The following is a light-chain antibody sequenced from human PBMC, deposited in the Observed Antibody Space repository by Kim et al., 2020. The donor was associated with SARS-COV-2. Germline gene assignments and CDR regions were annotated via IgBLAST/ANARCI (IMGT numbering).Light chain of an antibody. CDR1: SSNIGAGND. Sequence: RGTIATTTSSSNIGAGNDVHWQHPLPGTAPKLLMYGKSSRPSGVPERFPGSKAGTSAAMATTVLQGEDGDDYYGQSYDSSLGGSGVFGGGTKLTVL. J-gene: IGLJ3*02. V-gene: IGLV1-40*01. CDR2: GKS. CDR3: QSYDSSLGGSGV.